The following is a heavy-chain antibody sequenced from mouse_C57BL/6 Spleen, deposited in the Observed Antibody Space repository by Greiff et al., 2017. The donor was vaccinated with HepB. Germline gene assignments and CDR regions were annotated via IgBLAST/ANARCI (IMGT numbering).Heavy chain of an antibody. CDR3: ARAPYGSSPYDFDY. CDR2: IYPGGGYT. Sequence: QVQLQQSGAELVRPGTSVKMSCKASGYTFTNYWIGWAKQRPGHGLEWIGDIYPGGGYTTYNEKFKGKATLTADKSSSTAYMQFSSLTSEDSAIYYCARAPYGSSPYDFDYWGQGTTLTVSS. J-gene: IGHJ2*01. CDR1: GYTFTNYW. D-gene: IGHD1-1*01. V-gene: IGHV1-63*01.